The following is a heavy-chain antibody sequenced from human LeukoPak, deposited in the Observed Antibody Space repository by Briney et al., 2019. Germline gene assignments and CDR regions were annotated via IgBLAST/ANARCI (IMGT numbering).Heavy chain of an antibody. CDR1: GYSFTSYW. J-gene: IGHJ5*02. D-gene: IGHD6-6*01. CDR2: IYPGDSDT. V-gene: IGHV5-51*01. CDR3: ARGPWDSSSSFRFDP. Sequence: GESLKISCKGSGYSFTSYWIGWVRQMPGKGLEWMGIIYPGDSDTRYSPSFQGQVTISADKSISTAYPQWSSLKASDTAMYYCARGPWDSSSSFRFDPWGQGTLVTVSS.